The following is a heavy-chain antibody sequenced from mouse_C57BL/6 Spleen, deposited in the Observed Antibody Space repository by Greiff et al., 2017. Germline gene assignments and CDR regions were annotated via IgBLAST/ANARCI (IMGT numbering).Heavy chain of an antibody. J-gene: IGHJ2*01. CDR3: ARHGYSYYFGY. D-gene: IGHD2-3*01. CDR2: IYPSDSET. Sequence: QVQLQQPGAELVRPGSSVKLSCKASGYTFTSYWMDWVKQRPGQGLEWIGTIYPSDSETHYNQKFKDKATLTVDKSSSTAYMQLTSLTSEVSAVYCCARHGYSYYFGYWGQGTTLTVSS. V-gene: IGHV1-61*01. CDR1: GYTFTSYW.